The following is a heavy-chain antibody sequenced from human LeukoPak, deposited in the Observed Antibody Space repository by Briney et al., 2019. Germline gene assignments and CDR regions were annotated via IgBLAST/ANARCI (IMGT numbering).Heavy chain of an antibody. CDR3: ARITYYYGSGSYCPFDY. CDR1: GGSISSGDYY. CDR2: IYSSGST. Sequence: SETLSLTCTVSGGSISSGDYYWSWIRQPPGKGLEWIGYIYSSGSTYYNPSLKSRVTISVDTSNNQFFLKLRSVTAADTAVYYCARITYYYGSGSYCPFDYWGQGTLVTVSS. J-gene: IGHJ4*02. D-gene: IGHD3-10*01. V-gene: IGHV4-30-4*08.